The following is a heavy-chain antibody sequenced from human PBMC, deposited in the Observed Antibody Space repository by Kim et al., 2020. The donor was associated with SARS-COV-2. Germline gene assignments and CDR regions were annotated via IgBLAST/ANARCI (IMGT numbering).Heavy chain of an antibody. CDR1: GFTFSSYA. Sequence: GGSLRLSCAASGFTFSSYAMNWVRQAPGKGLGWVSAISGSGGNTYYADSVKGRFTISRDNSKNTLYLQMNSLRAEDTAVYYCAKDRRLYYDFWTGYDRPRDGMDVWGQGTTVTVSS. V-gene: IGHV3-23*01. CDR2: ISGSGGNT. J-gene: IGHJ6*02. CDR3: AKDRRLYYDFWTGYDRPRDGMDV. D-gene: IGHD3-3*01.